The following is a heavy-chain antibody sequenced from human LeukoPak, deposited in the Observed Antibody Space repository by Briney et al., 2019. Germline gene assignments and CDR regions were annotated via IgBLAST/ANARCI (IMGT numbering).Heavy chain of an antibody. J-gene: IGHJ4*02. V-gene: IGHV4-4*07. CDR2: IYTSEST. CDR1: GDSISNYY. D-gene: IGHD6-6*01. CDR3: AGGAGIAARPFDY. Sequence: SETLSLTCTVSGDSISNYYWNWIRQPAGKGLEWIGRIYTSESTNYNPSLKSRVTMSVDTSKNQFSLKLSSVTAADTAVYYCAGGAGIAARPFDYWGQGTLVTVSS.